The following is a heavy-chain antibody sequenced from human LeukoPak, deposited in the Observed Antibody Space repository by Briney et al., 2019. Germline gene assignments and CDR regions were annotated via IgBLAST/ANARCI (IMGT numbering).Heavy chain of an antibody. CDR3: ASRKLGNDY. D-gene: IGHD7-27*01. CDR1: GGSISNYY. V-gene: IGHV4-59*01. J-gene: IGHJ4*02. CDR2: IYHTGST. Sequence: SETLSLTCTVSGGSISNYYWSWIRQPPGKGLEWIGYIYHTGSTSYSPSLKSRVTISADTSQNQFSLKLSSVTAADTAVYYCASRKLGNDYWGQGTLVTVSS.